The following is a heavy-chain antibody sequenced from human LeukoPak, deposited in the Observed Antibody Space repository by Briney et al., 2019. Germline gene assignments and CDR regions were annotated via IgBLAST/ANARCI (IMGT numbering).Heavy chain of an antibody. CDR1: GFTFDDYA. D-gene: IGHD3-22*01. CDR3: AKGHEYYYESSGYYLSYDAFDI. CDR2: ISWNSGSI. V-gene: IGHV3-9*03. Sequence: PGGSLRLSCAASGFTFDDYALHWVRQAPGKGLEWVSGISWNSGSIGYADSVKGRFTISRDNAKNSLYLQMNSLRAEDMALYYCAKGHEYYYESSGYYLSYDAFDIWGQGTIVTVSS. J-gene: IGHJ3*02.